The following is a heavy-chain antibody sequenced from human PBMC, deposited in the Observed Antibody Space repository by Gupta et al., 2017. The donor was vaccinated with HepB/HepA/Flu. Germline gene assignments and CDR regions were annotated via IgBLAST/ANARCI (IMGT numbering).Heavy chain of an antibody. CDR2: IRSKGYSQWI. V-gene: IGHV3-73*02. J-gene: IGHJ3*02. D-gene: IGHD1-26*01. Sequence: VQLVECGGGVVQPGGSRKLPCPASGFPFSRCTMHWVRQASGRGLEWVGGIRSKGYSQWIAYAASVQFRFTIARDELKKKLYMQMLRLKAADMDFYSYRGLNFGICALDMWGQGTMVTVSS. CDR1: GFPFSRCT. CDR3: RGLNFGICALDM.